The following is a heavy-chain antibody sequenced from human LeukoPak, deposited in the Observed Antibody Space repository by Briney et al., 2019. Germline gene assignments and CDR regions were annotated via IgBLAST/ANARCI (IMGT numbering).Heavy chain of an antibody. CDR2: IIPILGIA. CDR1: GGTFSSYA. V-gene: IGHV1-69*04. D-gene: IGHD3-22*01. J-gene: IGHJ4*02. CDR3: ARAITMIVVVPPDY. Sequence: SVRVSCKASGGTFSSYAISWVRQAPGQGLEWMGRIIPILGIANYAQKFQGRVTITADKSTSTAYMELSSLRSEDTAVYYCARAITMIVVVPPDYWGQGTLVTVSS.